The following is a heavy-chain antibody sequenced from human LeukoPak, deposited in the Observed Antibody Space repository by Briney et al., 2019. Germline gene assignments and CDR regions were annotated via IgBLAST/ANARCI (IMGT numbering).Heavy chain of an antibody. D-gene: IGHD3-3*02. CDR2: SYSAGAT. J-gene: IGHJ4*02. CDR1: GFTVSSNL. V-gene: IGHV3-53*01. Sequence: PGGSLTLSCAASGFTVSSNLMTWVRQSPGRGLEWLSSSYSAGATYYADSVKGRFTISRDHSNNPVSLQMTNLRVEDTAIYYCARGASRISWPGIDYWGQGTLVTVSS. CDR3: ARGASRISWPGIDY.